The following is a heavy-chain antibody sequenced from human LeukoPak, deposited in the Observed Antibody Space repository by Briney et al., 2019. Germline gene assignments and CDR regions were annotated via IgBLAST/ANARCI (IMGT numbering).Heavy chain of an antibody. CDR3: ARETLGVTAFDI. J-gene: IGHJ3*02. CDR2: ISGSAGST. Sequence: GGSLRLSCAASGFTFSSYAMSWVRQAPGKGLEWVSAISGSAGSTYYADSVKGRFTIFRDNSKNTLYLQMNSLRAEDTALYYCARETLGVTAFDIWGQGTMVTVSS. V-gene: IGHV3-23*01. CDR1: GFTFSSYA. D-gene: IGHD2-21*02.